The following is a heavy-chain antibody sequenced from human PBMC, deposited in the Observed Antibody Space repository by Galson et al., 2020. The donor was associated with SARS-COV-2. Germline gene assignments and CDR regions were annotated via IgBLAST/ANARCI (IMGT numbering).Heavy chain of an antibody. CDR3: ARRYFDWLFNWFGA. CDR2: IYYSGST. CDR1: GGSISSSSYY. D-gene: IGHD3-9*01. V-gene: IGHV4-39*01. Sequence: SETLSLTCTVSGGSISSSSYYWGWIRQPPCKGLEWIGSIYYSGSTYYNPSLKSRVTISVDRSKNQFPLKLSSLTAADTAVYYCARRYFDWLFNWFGAWGQGNLVTVSS. J-gene: IGHJ5*02.